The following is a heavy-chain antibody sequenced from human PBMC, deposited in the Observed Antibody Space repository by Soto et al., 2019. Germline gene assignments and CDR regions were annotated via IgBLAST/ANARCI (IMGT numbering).Heavy chain of an antibody. Sequence: PGGSLRLSCASSGFTFSSYAMHWVRQAPGKGLEYVSAISSNGGSTYYANSVKGRFTISRDNSKNTLYLQMGSLRAEDMAVYYYARGGDVDIVATITRFWGQGTLVTVS. J-gene: IGHJ4*02. D-gene: IGHD5-12*01. CDR3: ARGGDVDIVATITRF. V-gene: IGHV3-64*01. CDR1: GFTFSSYA. CDR2: ISSNGGST.